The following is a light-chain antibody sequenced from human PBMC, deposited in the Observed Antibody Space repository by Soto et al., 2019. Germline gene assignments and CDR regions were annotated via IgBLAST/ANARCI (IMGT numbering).Light chain of an antibody. CDR2: EVS. Sequence: QSALTQPASVSGSPGQSITISCTGTSSDFGTYNYVSWYQQHPGKAPKLMIYEVSNRPSGVSNRFSGFKSGNTASLTISGLQAEDEADYYCSSYTTSSSYVLGTGTKVTVL. CDR3: SSYTTSSSYV. V-gene: IGLV2-14*01. CDR1: SSDFGTYNY. J-gene: IGLJ1*01.